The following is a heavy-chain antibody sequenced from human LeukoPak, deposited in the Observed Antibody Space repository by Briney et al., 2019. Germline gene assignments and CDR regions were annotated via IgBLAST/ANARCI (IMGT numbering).Heavy chain of an antibody. CDR3: ARDEHDILTGYTPGFDY. Sequence: GALRLSCAASGLTFSSYAMHWVRQAPGQGLEWVAVILYDGSNKYYADSVKGRFTISRDNSKNTLYLQMSSLRAEGTAVYYCARDEHDILTGYTPGFDYWRQRTLVTVPS. D-gene: IGHD3-9*01. V-gene: IGHV3-30*04. J-gene: IGHJ4*01. CDR2: ILYDGSNK. CDR1: GLTFSSYA.